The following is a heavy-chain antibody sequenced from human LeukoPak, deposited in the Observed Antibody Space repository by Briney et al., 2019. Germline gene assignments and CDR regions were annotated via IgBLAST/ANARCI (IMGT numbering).Heavy chain of an antibody. V-gene: IGHV3-21*01. D-gene: IGHD1-26*01. CDR1: GFDFSAYH. CDR2: ITSRSSYI. Sequence: KPGGSLRLSCAASGFDFSAYHMNWVRQAPGQGLEWVSSITSRSSYIYYADSVKGRFTISRDDAKNSLSLQMNSLQTEDTAIYYCARELKRYSGSRPYFDLWGQGTLVTVSS. J-gene: IGHJ4*02. CDR3: ARELKRYSGSRPYFDL.